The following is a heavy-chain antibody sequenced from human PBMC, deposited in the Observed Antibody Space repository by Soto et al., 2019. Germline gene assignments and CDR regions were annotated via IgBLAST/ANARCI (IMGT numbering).Heavy chain of an antibody. CDR1: GGSISSYY. Sequence: QVQLQESGPGLVKPSETLSLTCTVSGGSISSYYWSWIRQPPGKGLEWIGYIYYSGSTNYNPSLKSRVTISVDTSKNQFSLKLSSVTAADTAVYYCARALRFGETDYWGQGTLVTVSS. V-gene: IGHV4-59*01. CDR3: ARALRFGETDY. CDR2: IYYSGST. D-gene: IGHD3-16*01. J-gene: IGHJ4*02.